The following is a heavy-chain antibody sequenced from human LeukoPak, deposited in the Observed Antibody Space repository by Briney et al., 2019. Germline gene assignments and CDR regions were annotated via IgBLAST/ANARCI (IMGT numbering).Heavy chain of an antibody. CDR1: GYTFTGYY. V-gene: IGHV1-18*04. Sequence: ASVKVSCKASGYTFTGYYVHWVRQAPGQGLEWMGWISTYNGNTNYAPKLQGRATMTTDTSTSTAYMELRSLRSDDTAVYYCASVSPPGVDYWGQGTLVTVFS. D-gene: IGHD5/OR15-5a*01. CDR2: ISTYNGNT. CDR3: ASVSPPGVDY. J-gene: IGHJ4*02.